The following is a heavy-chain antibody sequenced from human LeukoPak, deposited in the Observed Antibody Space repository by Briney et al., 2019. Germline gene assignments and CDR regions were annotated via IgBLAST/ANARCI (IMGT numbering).Heavy chain of an antibody. CDR3: ARGRAGGNWFDP. CDR2: INHSGST. V-gene: IGHV4-34*01. D-gene: IGHD6-13*01. Sequence: SETLSPTCAVYGGSFSGYYWSWIRQPPGKGLEWIGEINHSGSTNYNPSLKSRVTISVDTSKNQFSLKLCSVTAADTAVYYCARGRAGGNWFDPWGQGTLVTVSS. J-gene: IGHJ5*02. CDR1: GGSFSGYY.